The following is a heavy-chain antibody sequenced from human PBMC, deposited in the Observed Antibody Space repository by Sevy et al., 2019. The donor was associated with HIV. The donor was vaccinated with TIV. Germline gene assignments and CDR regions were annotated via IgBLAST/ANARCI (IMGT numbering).Heavy chain of an antibody. CDR1: GFTFNNYA. J-gene: IGHJ3*02. V-gene: IGHV3-23*01. D-gene: IGHD4-4*01. Sequence: GGSLRLSCAASGFTFNNYALTWVRQAPGKGLEWVSTISGSGARTDYADSVMGRFTISRDNSKHTLYLQMSSLRAEDTATYFCAKNLLTTVTTDDAFDIWGQGTVVTVSS. CDR2: ISGSGART. CDR3: AKNLLTTVTTDDAFDI.